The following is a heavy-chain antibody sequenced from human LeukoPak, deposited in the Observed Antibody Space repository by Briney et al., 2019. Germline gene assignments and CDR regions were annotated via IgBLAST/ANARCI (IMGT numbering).Heavy chain of an antibody. D-gene: IGHD1-26*01. J-gene: IGHJ4*02. CDR2: FDPEDGET. CDR3: ATDLSALVGATDY. CDR1: GYTLTELS. V-gene: IGHV1-24*01. Sequence: ASVTVSCKVSGYTLTELSMHWVRQAPGKGLEWMGGFDPEDGETIYAQKFQGRVTMTEDTSTDTAYMELSSLRSEDTAVYYCATDLSALVGATDYWGQGTLVTVSS.